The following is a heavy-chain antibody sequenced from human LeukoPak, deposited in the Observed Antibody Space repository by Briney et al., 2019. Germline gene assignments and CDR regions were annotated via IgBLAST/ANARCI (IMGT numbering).Heavy chain of an antibody. CDR2: IYTSGST. CDR1: GGSISSYY. J-gene: IGHJ6*03. Sequence: SETLSLTCTVSGGSISSYYWSWIRQPAGKGLEWIGRIYTSGSTNYNPSLKSRVTMSVDTSKNQFSLKLSSVTAADTAVYYCARDPELGFRDYYYYMDVWGKGTTVTVSS. V-gene: IGHV4-4*07. CDR3: ARDPELGFRDYYYYMDV. D-gene: IGHD7-27*01.